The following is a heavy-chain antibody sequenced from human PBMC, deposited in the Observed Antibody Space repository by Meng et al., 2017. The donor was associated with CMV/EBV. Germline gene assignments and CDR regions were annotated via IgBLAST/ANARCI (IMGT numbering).Heavy chain of an antibody. Sequence: ASGLTISSYTVSWVRQPPGQGLEWLASINPIVGIANYAPLFHSSITITADKSTRTAYMKMSSLRAEATAVYYCEREAFNSSSSPFDYWGQGTLVTVSS. CDR1: GLTISSYT. CDR2: INPIVGIA. CDR3: EREAFNSSSSPFDY. V-gene: IGHV1-69*04. J-gene: IGHJ4*02. D-gene: IGHD6-6*01.